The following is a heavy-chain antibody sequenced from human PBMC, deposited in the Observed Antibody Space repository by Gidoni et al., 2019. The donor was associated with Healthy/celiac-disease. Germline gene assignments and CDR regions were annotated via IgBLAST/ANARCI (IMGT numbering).Heavy chain of an antibody. Sequence: QVQLQESGPGLVKPSETLSLTCTVSGGSISSYYWSWIRQPPGKGLEWIVYIYYSGITNYNPSLKSRVTISVDTSKNQFSLKLSSVTAADTAVYYCARDSFLDYWGQGTLVTVSS. CDR1: GGSISSYY. CDR3: ARDSFLDY. CDR2: IYYSGIT. V-gene: IGHV4-59*01. J-gene: IGHJ4*02.